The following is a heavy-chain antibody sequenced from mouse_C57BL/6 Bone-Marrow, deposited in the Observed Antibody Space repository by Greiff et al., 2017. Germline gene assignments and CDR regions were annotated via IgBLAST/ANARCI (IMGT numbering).Heavy chain of an antibody. CDR2: IYPGSGST. V-gene: IGHV1-55*01. Sequence: QVQLQQPGAELVKPGASVKMSCKASGYTFTSYWITWVKQRPGQGLEWIGDIYPGSGSTNYNEKFKSKATLTVDTSSSTAYMQLSSLTSEDSAVDYCARWGWLLLYAMDYWGQGTSVTVSA. D-gene: IGHD2-3*01. CDR3: ARWGWLLLYAMDY. J-gene: IGHJ4*01. CDR1: GYTFTSYW.